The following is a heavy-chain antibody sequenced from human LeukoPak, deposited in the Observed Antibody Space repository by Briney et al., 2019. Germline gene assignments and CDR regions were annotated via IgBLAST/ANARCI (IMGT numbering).Heavy chain of an antibody. CDR2: TSGSGGST. J-gene: IGHJ5*02. Sequence: GGSLRLSCAASGFTFSSYAMSWVRQAPGKGLEWVSATSGSGGSTYYADSVKGRFTISRDNSKNTLYLQMNSLRAEDTAVYYCAKDLYGYVSNWFDPWGQGTLVTVSS. V-gene: IGHV3-23*01. CDR3: AKDLYGYVSNWFDP. D-gene: IGHD5-12*01. CDR1: GFTFSSYA.